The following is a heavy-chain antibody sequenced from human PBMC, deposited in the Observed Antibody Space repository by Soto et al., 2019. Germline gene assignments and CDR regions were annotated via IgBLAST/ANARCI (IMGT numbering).Heavy chain of an antibody. J-gene: IGHJ4*02. D-gene: IGHD3-22*01. V-gene: IGHV1-69*06. Sequence: GASVKVSCKASGGTFSSYAISWLRQAPGQGLEWMGGIIPIFGTANYAQKFQGRVTITADKSTSTAYMELSSLRSEDTAVYYCVSAYYYDSSGYYYVGDSYFDYWGQGTLVTVSS. CDR1: GGTFSSYA. CDR3: VSAYYYDSSGYYYVGDSYFDY. CDR2: IIPIFGTA.